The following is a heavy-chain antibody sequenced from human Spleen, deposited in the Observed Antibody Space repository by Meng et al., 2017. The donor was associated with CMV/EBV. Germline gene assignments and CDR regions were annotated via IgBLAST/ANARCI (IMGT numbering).Heavy chain of an antibody. D-gene: IGHD3-3*01. CDR2: INPSGGST. Sequence: ASVTVSCKASGYTFTSYYMHWVRQAPGQGLEWMGIINPSGGSTSYAQKFQGRVTMTRDTSTSTVYMELSSLRSEDTAVYYCAIDRGDFWSGFYGTYYYGMDVWGQGTTVTVSS. CDR1: GYTFTSYY. J-gene: IGHJ6*02. CDR3: AIDRGDFWSGFYGTYYYGMDV. V-gene: IGHV1-46*01.